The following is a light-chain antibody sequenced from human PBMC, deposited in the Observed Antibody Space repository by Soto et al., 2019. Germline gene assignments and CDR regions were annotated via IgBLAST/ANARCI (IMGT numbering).Light chain of an antibody. CDR3: QQANSFPLT. V-gene: IGKV1D-12*01. Sequence: DIQMTQSPSSVSASVGDRVTITCRASQDISSWLAWYQHKPGKAPSLLIYAASSLQSGVTSRFRGSGSWTDFALTIAGLESEDFATYYCQQANSFPLTFGGGTKVEI. CDR1: QDISSW. J-gene: IGKJ4*01. CDR2: AAS.